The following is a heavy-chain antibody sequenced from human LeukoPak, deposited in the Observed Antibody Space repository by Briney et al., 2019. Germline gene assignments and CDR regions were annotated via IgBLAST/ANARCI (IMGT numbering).Heavy chain of an antibody. Sequence: PSETLSLTCTVSGGSISSSSYYWGWIRQPPGKGLEWIGSIYYSGSTYYNPSLKSRVTISVDTSKNQFSLKLSSVTAADTAVYYCASRLWFGELWLNWFDPWGQGTLVTVSS. D-gene: IGHD3-10*01. CDR2: IYYSGST. CDR1: GGSISSSSYY. J-gene: IGHJ5*02. CDR3: ASRLWFGELWLNWFDP. V-gene: IGHV4-39*07.